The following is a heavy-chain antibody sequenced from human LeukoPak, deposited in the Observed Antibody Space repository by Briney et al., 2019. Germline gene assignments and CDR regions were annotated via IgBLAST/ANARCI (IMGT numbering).Heavy chain of an antibody. D-gene: IGHD3-22*01. CDR2: IKSKVDGGTT. V-gene: IGHV3-15*01. Sequence: PGGSLRLSCAPSGFTFSNGWMSWVRQAPGKGLEWVCRIKSKVDGGTTDYAAPVKGRFTISRDDPENTLYLQMNSLKIEDTGVYFCTTEELARSGYYYVGHWGQGTLVTVSS. CDR1: GFTFSNGW. J-gene: IGHJ4*02. CDR3: TTEELARSGYYYVGH.